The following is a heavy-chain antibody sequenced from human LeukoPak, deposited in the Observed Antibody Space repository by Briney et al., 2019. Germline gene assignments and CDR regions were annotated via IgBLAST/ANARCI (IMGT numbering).Heavy chain of an antibody. Sequence: ASVKVSCKASGYSFTIYAMHWVRQAPGQRLEWMGWINAGNGNTKYSQKFQGRVTITRDTSASTAYMELSSLRSEDTAVYYCAREHRHKDSSGRELPDYWGLGTLVTVSS. CDR2: INAGNGNT. CDR3: AREHRHKDSSGRELPDY. J-gene: IGHJ4*02. D-gene: IGHD6-19*01. V-gene: IGHV1-3*01. CDR1: GYSFTIYA.